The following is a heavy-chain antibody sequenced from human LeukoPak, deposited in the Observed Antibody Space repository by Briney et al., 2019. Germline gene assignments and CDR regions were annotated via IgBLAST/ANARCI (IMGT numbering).Heavy chain of an antibody. CDR1: GYSISSGYY. D-gene: IGHD1-26*01. Sequence: SETLSLTCTVSGYSISSGYYWGWIRQPPGKGLEWIGSIYRSGSTYYNPSLKSRVTISVDTSKNQFSLKLSSVTAADTAVYYCARGGYRGSYWYDIWGQGTMVTVSS. V-gene: IGHV4-38-2*02. CDR2: IYRSGST. CDR3: ARGGYRGSYWYDI. J-gene: IGHJ3*02.